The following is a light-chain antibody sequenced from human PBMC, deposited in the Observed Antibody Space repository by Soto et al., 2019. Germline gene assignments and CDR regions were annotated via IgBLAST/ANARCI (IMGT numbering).Light chain of an antibody. CDR3: QQYNNWPRT. CDR2: GAS. CDR1: QSVSSN. V-gene: IGKV3-15*01. J-gene: IGKJ1*01. Sequence: EIVMTQSPATLSVSPGERATLSCRASQSVSSNLAWYQQKPGQAPSLLIYGASTRATGIPARFSGSGSGTDFTLTISSLQSEDFAVYYCQQYNNWPRTFGLGTKVEIK.